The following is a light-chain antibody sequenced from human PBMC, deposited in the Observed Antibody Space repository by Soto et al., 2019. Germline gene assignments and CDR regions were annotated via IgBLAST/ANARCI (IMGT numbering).Light chain of an antibody. J-gene: IGLJ1*01. V-gene: IGLV1-47*01. Sequence: QAVVTQPPSASGTPGQRVTISCSGSSSNIGSNYVYWFQQLPGTAPKLLIYRSNQRPSGVPDRFSGSKSDTSASLAISGLRSEDEADYYCAAWDDSLSGYYVFGTGTKLTVL. CDR2: RSN. CDR3: AAWDDSLSGYYV. CDR1: SSNIGSNY.